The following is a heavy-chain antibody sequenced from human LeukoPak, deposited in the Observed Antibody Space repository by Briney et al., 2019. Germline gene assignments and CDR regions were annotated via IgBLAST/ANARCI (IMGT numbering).Heavy chain of an antibody. V-gene: IGHV1-69-2*01. CDR1: GCTFTDYY. J-gene: IGHJ4*02. CDR2: VDPEDGET. CDR3: ATVYTASASYYFDY. Sequence: ASVKVSCKVSGCTFTDYYMHWVQQAPGKGLEWMGLVDPEDGETIYAEKFQGRVTITADTSTDTAYMELSSLRSEDTAVYYCATVYTASASYYFDYWGQGTLVTVST. D-gene: IGHD5-18*01.